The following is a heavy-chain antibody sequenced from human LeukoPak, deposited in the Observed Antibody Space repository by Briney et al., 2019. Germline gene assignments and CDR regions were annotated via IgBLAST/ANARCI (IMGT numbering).Heavy chain of an antibody. Sequence: GGSLRLSCVISGYTFTHYGFHWVRQAPGKALEWVAYISYDGNNKYEDSVKGRFTISRDNSKSTLHLQMNSLRADDTAMYYCARDPAGIAVAGTSDYWGQGTLVTVSS. CDR1: GYTFTHYG. V-gene: IGHV3-30*03. J-gene: IGHJ4*02. D-gene: IGHD6-19*01. CDR2: ISYDGNNK. CDR3: ARDPAGIAVAGTSDY.